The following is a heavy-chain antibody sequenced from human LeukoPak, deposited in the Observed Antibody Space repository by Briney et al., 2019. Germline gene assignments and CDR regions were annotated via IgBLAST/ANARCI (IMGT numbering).Heavy chain of an antibody. CDR1: GGSFSGYY. CDR2: INHSGST. D-gene: IGHD2-2*02. CDR3: ARGQRYCSSTSCYTARCYFDY. V-gene: IGHV4-34*01. J-gene: IGHJ4*02. Sequence: PSETLSLTCAVYGGSFSGYYWSWIRRPPGKGLEWIGEINHSGSTNYNPSLKSRVTISVDTSKNQFSLKLSSVTAADTAVYYCARGQRYCSSTSCYTARCYFDYWGQGTLVTVSS.